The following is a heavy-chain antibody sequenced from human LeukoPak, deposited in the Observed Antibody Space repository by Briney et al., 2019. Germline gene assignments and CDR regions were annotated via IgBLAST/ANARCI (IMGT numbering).Heavy chain of an antibody. Sequence: GGSLRLSCAASGFTSSTYEMNWVRQAPGKGLEWVSYISSSGSTIYYADSVKGRFTISRDNAKNSLYLQMNSLRAEDTAVYYCARGVVRDYYFDYWGQGTLVTVSS. V-gene: IGHV3-48*03. D-gene: IGHD2-21*01. CDR1: GFTSSTYE. CDR2: ISSSGSTI. CDR3: ARGVVRDYYFDY. J-gene: IGHJ4*02.